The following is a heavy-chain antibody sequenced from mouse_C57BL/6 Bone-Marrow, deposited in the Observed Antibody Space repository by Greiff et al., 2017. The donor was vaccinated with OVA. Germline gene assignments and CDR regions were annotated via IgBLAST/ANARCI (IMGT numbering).Heavy chain of an antibody. D-gene: IGHD1-1*02. Sequence: QVQLQQSGAELVRPGTSVKMSCKASGYTFTNYWIGWAKQRPGHGLEWIGDIYPGGGYTNYNEKFKGKATLTADKSSSTAYMQFSSLTSEDSAIYYCARWWDGAWFAYWGQGTLVTVSA. CDR3: ARWWDGAWFAY. V-gene: IGHV1-63*01. CDR2: IYPGGGYT. J-gene: IGHJ3*01. CDR1: GYTFTNYW.